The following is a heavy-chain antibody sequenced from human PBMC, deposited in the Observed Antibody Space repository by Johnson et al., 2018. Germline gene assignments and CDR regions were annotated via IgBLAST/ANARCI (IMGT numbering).Heavy chain of an antibody. CDR3: ARFVPVAGMGV. D-gene: IGHD2-8*02. V-gene: IGHV1-8*01. J-gene: IGHJ6*02. CDR2: MNPISGNS. Sequence: QVQLVESGAEVKKPGASVKVSCKASGYTFTSYDINWVRQATGQGLEWMGWMNPISGNSGYAQKFQGRVTMTRNTSISTVYMELSSLRSEDTAVYFCARFVPVAGMGVWGQGTTVTVSS. CDR1: GYTFTSYD.